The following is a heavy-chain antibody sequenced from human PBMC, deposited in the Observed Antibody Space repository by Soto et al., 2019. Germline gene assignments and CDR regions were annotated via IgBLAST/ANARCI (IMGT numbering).Heavy chain of an antibody. V-gene: IGHV5-51*01. CDR2: IYPGDSDT. CDR3: ARVDSSPDDAFDI. CDR1: GYSFTSYL. D-gene: IGHD3-22*01. J-gene: IGHJ3*02. Sequence: GESLKISCKGSGYSFTSYLIGWVRQMPGKGLEWMGIIYPGDSDTRYSPSFQGQVTISADKSISTAYLQWSSLKASDTAMYYCARVDSSPDDAFDIWGQGTMVTVSS.